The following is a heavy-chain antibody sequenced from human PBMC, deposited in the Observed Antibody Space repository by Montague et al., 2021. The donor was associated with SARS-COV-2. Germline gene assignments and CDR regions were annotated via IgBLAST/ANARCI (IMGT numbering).Heavy chain of an antibody. CDR2: IYYSGST. Sequence: SETLSLTCTVSGDSISSSSYYWNWIRQPPGKGLEYIGYIYYSGSTNYNPSLKSRVTMSVDTSKNQFSLKLSSVTAADTAVYYCARGDGHYYGSGTYPYYWGQGTLVTVSS. J-gene: IGHJ4*02. V-gene: IGHV4-61*01. CDR1: GDSISSSSYY. CDR3: ARGDGHYYGSGTYPYY. D-gene: IGHD3-10*01.